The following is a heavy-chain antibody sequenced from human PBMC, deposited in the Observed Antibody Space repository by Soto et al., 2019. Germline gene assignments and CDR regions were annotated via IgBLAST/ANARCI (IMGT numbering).Heavy chain of an antibody. Sequence: EVQLVESGGDMVQPGRSLKLSCVGSGYSFEDYSMHWVRQAPGKGLEWVSGISWNGNFTGYADSVKGRFTISRDNAKNSLFLQMRSLSLEDTALYYCVGGSWFDWGQGTLLTVSS. V-gene: IGHV3-9*01. CDR3: VGGSWFD. CDR1: GYSFEDYS. D-gene: IGHD2-15*01. CDR2: ISWNGNFT. J-gene: IGHJ4*02.